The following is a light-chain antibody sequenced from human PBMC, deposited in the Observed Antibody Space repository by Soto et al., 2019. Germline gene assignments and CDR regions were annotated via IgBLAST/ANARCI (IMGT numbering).Light chain of an antibody. CDR3: RSYAGSSVGV. J-gene: IGLJ1*01. Sequence: QSVLTQPPSASGSPGQSVTISCTGTSSDVGGYNYVSWYQQHPGKAPKLMIYEVSKRPSGVPDRFSGSKSGNTASLTVSGLQAEDEADYYCRSYAGSSVGVFGTGTKLPVL. V-gene: IGLV2-8*01. CDR2: EVS. CDR1: SSDVGGYNY.